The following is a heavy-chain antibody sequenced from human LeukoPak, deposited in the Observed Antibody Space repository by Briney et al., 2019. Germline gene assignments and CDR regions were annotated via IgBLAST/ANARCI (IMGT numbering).Heavy chain of an antibody. J-gene: IGHJ4*02. CDR1: GFTFSSYS. CDR2: ISSSSSTI. CDR3: ARDRRGGSLDY. Sequence: GGPLRLSCAASGFTFSSYSMNWVRQAPGKGLEWVSYISSSSSTIYYADSVKGRFTISRDNAKNSLYLQMNSLRAEDTAVYYCARDRRGGSLDYWGQGTLVTVSS. V-gene: IGHV3-48*01. D-gene: IGHD2-15*01.